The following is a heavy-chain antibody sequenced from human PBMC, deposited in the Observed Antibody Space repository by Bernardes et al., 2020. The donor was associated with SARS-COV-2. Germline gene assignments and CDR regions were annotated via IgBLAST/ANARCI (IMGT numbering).Heavy chain of an antibody. CDR2: IDPSDSYT. V-gene: IGHV5-10-1*01. CDR3: ARIPKRGVVVIDWYFDL. D-gene: IGHD3-22*01. Sequence: GASLKISCKGSGYSFTSYWISWVRQMPGKGLEWMGRIDPSDSYTNYSPSFQGHVTISADKSISTAYLQWSSLKASDTAMYYCARIPKRGVVVIDWYFDLWGRGTLVTVSS. CDR1: GYSFTSYW. J-gene: IGHJ2*01.